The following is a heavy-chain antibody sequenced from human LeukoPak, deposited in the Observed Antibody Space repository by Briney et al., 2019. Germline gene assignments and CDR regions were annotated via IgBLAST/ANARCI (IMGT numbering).Heavy chain of an antibody. CDR2: IYYSGST. CDR3: ARDPRSSGGGNDY. J-gene: IGHJ4*02. CDR1: GGSISSSSYY. V-gene: IGHV4-39*02. D-gene: IGHD3-16*01. Sequence: SETLSLTCTVSGGSISSSSYYWGWIRQPPGKGLEWIGSIYYSGSTYYNPSLKSRVTISVDTSKNQFSLKLSSVTAADTAVYYCARDPRSSGGGNDYWGQGTLVTVSS.